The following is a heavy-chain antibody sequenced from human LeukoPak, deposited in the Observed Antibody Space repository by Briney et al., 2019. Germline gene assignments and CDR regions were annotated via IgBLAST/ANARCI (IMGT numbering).Heavy chain of an antibody. D-gene: IGHD2/OR15-2a*01. CDR3: AREGPCGNSQFDY. CDR1: GFTSSSYW. J-gene: IGHJ4*02. CDR2: IGQDGSEK. V-gene: IGHV3-7*01. Sequence: GGSLRLSCAASGFTSSSYWMSWVRQAPGKGLEWVASIGQDGSEKYYVDSVKGRLTISRDNSKNTLYLQMNSLRAEDTAIYYCAREGPCGNSQFDYWGQGTLVTVSS.